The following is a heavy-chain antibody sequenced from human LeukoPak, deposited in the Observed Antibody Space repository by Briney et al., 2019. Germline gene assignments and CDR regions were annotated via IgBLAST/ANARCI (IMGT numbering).Heavy chain of an antibody. V-gene: IGHV3-53*01. J-gene: IGHJ3*02. Sequence: GGSLRLSCAASGFTVSSNYMSWVRQAPGKGLEWVSVIYSGGSTYYADSVKGRFTISRDNSKNTLYLQMNSLRAEDTAVYYCATAEDSSGYYYDAFDIWGQVTMVTVSS. CDR2: IYSGGST. CDR1: GFTVSSNY. CDR3: ATAEDSSGYYYDAFDI. D-gene: IGHD3-22*01.